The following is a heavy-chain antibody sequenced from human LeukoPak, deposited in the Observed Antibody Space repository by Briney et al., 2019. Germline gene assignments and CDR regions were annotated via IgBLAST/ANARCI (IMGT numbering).Heavy chain of an antibody. D-gene: IGHD6-13*01. V-gene: IGHV1-69*05. CDR1: GGTFSSYA. J-gene: IGHJ6*03. CDR3: ARAKQQPPPAYYYYYMDV. CDR2: IIPIFGTA. Sequence: SVKVSCQASGGTFSSYAISWVRPAPGQGREWMGGIIPIFGTANYEEKFQGRVTITTDESTSTAYMELSSLRSEDTAVYYCARAKQQPPPAYYYYYMDVWGKGTTVTVSS.